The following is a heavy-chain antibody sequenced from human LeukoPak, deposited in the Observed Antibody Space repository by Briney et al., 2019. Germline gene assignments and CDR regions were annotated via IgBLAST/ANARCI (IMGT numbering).Heavy chain of an antibody. V-gene: IGHV3-23*01. D-gene: IGHD3-9*01. CDR3: AKDLSLLRYFDWPPLDAFDI. Sequence: GGSLRLSCAASGFTFSSYAMSWVRQAPGKVLEWVSAISGSGGSTYYADSVKGRFTISRDNSKNTLYLQMNSLRAEDTAVYYCAKDLSLLRYFDWPPLDAFDIWGQGTMVTVSS. CDR1: GFTFSSYA. CDR2: ISGSGGST. J-gene: IGHJ3*02.